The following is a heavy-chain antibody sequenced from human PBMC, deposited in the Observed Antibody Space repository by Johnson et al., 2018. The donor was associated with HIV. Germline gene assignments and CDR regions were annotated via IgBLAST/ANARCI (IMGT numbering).Heavy chain of an antibody. Sequence: QLVESGGGLVQPGGSLRLSCAASGFTFSSYAMHWVRQAPGKGLEYVSAISSNGGSTYYANSVKDRFTISRDNSKNTLYLQMGSLRAEDMAVYYCATHVEYSSSPPYAFDIWGQGTMVTVSS. V-gene: IGHV3-64*01. D-gene: IGHD6-6*01. CDR2: ISSNGGST. CDR3: ATHVEYSSSPPYAFDI. CDR1: GFTFSSYA. J-gene: IGHJ3*02.